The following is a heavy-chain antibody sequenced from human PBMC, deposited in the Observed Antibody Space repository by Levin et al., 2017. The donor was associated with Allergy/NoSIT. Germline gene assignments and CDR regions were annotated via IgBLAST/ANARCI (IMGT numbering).Heavy chain of an antibody. CDR2: ISDDGSSE. Sequence: PGGSLRLSCAASGFTFSNYAMHWVRQAPGKGLEWVGVISDDGSSEFCIDSVKGRFTISRDNSKNRLYLQMDSLRAEDTALYYCVREIAEEGTWGQGTLVIVSS. V-gene: IGHV3-30-3*01. J-gene: IGHJ4*02. CDR1: GFTFSNYA. CDR3: VREIAEEGT. D-gene: IGHD1-1*01.